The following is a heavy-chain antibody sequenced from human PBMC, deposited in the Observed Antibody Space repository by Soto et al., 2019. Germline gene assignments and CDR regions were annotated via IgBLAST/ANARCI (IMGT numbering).Heavy chain of an antibody. CDR1: GGSISSYY. CDR2: IYYSGST. V-gene: IGHV4-59*01. D-gene: IGHD3-3*01. CDR3: ARLPTIFGVPGDYYYGMDV. Sequence: PSETLSLTCTVSGGSISSYYWSWIRQPPGKGLEWIGYIYYSGSTNYSPSLKSRVTISVDTSKNQFSLKLSSVTAADTAVYYCARLPTIFGVPGDYYYGMDVWGQGTTVTVSS. J-gene: IGHJ6*02.